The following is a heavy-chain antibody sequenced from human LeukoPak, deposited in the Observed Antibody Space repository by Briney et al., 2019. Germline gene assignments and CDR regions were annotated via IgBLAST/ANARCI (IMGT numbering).Heavy chain of an antibody. V-gene: IGHV4-59*01. CDR3: AGGYQYYDILAGYNDAFDI. D-gene: IGHD3-9*01. Sequence: PSETLSLTCTVSGGSISSYYWSWIRQPPGKGLEWIGYIYYSGSTNYNPSLKSRVTISVDTSKNQFSLKLSSVTAADTAVYYCAGGYQYYDILAGYNDAFDIWGQGTMVTVSS. J-gene: IGHJ3*02. CDR1: GGSISSYY. CDR2: IYYSGST.